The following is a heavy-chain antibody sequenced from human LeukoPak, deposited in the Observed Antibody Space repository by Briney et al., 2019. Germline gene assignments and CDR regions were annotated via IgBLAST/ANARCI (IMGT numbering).Heavy chain of an antibody. Sequence: SETLSLTCTVSGASISSHYWTWIRQPPGKGLEWIGYIYNSENTNYNPSLKSRVTISVDTSKNHLSLKLTSVTAPDTAVYYCARRFSLNWYFDVWGRGTLVTVSA. D-gene: IGHD3-3*01. J-gene: IGHJ2*01. CDR3: ARRFSLNWYFDV. CDR1: GASISSHY. V-gene: IGHV4-59*08. CDR2: IYNSENT.